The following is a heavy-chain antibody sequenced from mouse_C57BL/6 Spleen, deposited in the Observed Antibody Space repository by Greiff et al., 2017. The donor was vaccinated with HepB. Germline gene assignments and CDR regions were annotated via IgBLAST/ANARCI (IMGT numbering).Heavy chain of an antibody. Sequence: EVQVVESGGGLVKPGGSLKLSCAASGFTFSSYAMSWVRQTPEKRLEWVATISDGGSYTYYPDNVKGRFTISRDNAKNNLYLQMSHLKSEDTAMYYCARVIITTVVADYFDYWGQGTTLTVSS. D-gene: IGHD1-1*01. CDR3: ARVIITTVVADYFDY. J-gene: IGHJ2*01. CDR1: GFTFSSYA. CDR2: ISDGGSYT. V-gene: IGHV5-4*01.